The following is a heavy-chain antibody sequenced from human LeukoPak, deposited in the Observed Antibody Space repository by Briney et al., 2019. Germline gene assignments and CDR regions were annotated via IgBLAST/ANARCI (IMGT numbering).Heavy chain of an antibody. D-gene: IGHD3-9*01. V-gene: IGHV3-21*01. Sequence: PGGSLRLSCAASGFTFSSYSMNWVRQAPGKGLEWVSSISSSSSYIYYADSVKGRFTISRDNAKNSLYLQMNSLRAEDTAVFYGAGGIRYFDWSYVDYWGQGTLVTVSS. CDR2: ISSSSSYI. CDR3: AGGIRYFDWSYVDY. CDR1: GFTFSSYS. J-gene: IGHJ4*02.